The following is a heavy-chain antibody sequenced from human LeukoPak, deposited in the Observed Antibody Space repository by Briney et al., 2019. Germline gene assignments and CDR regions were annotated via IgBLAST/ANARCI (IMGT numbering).Heavy chain of an antibody. J-gene: IGHJ3*02. CDR2: IYYSGST. V-gene: IGHV4-59*01. CDR1: GGSISSYY. Sequence: SETLSLTCAEPGGSISSYYWSWIRQPPGKGLEWIGYIYYSGSTNYYPSLKRRVPISVDTDKYQFSLKLSTVTAADTAVDYCSGAIPVVMEGGAFDIWGQGTMVTVSS. D-gene: IGHD2-15*01. CDR3: SGAIPVVMEGGAFDI.